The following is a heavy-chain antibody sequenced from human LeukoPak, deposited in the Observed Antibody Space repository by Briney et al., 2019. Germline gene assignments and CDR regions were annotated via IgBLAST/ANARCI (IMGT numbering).Heavy chain of an antibody. CDR1: GFTFSSYA. V-gene: IGHV3-23*01. CDR3: AKDFDFLTGYPYYFDY. D-gene: IGHD3-9*01. Sequence: GGSLRLSCVASGFTFSSYAMSWVRQAPGKGLEWVSAISASGGSTYYADSVKGRFTISIDNSKNTLSLQMNSLRAEDTAVYYCAKDFDFLTGYPYYFDYWGQGALVTVSS. J-gene: IGHJ4*02. CDR2: ISASGGST.